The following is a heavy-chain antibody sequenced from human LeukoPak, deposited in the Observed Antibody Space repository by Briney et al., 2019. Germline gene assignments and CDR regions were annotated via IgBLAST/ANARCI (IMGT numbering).Heavy chain of an antibody. CDR3: ARDKVGDTAMVYFDY. J-gene: IGHJ4*02. CDR1: GGSISSSSYY. Sequence: SETLSLTCTVSGGSISSSSYYWGWIRQPPGKGLEWIGSIYYSGSTYYNPSLKSRVTISVDTSKNQFSLKLSSVTAADTAVYYCARDKVGDTAMVYFDYWGQGTLVTVSS. CDR2: IYYSGST. D-gene: IGHD5-18*01. V-gene: IGHV4-39*02.